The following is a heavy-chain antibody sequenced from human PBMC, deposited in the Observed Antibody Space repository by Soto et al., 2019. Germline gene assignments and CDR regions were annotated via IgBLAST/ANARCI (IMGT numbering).Heavy chain of an antibody. CDR2: IYYSGST. J-gene: IGHJ6*02. CDR3: ASDYYSGEDV. CDR1: GGSISSSSSY. V-gene: IGHV4-39*01. Sequence: SETQAVTCTVSGGSISSSSSYWGRIRQPPGKGLEWIGSIYYSGSTYYNPSLKSRVTISVDTSKNQFSLKLSYVTAADTAVYHCASDYYSGEDVWGQGNRVTVSS.